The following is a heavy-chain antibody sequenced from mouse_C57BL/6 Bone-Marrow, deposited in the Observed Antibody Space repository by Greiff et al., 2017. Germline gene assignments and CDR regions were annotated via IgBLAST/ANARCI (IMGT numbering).Heavy chain of an antibody. D-gene: IGHD1-1*01. J-gene: IGHJ3*01. CDR1: GYTFTSYW. CDR2: IDPNGGDT. CDR3: AGDYGCSYGSFAY. Sequence: QVQLQQPGAELVQPGASVKLSCTASGYTFTSYWMHWVKQRPGRGLEWIGRIDPNGGDTKYNEKFKSKATLTVDKPSSTTYMHLSSLTFEDSAVYYGAGDYGCSYGSFAYWGQGTLVTVSA. V-gene: IGHV1-72*01.